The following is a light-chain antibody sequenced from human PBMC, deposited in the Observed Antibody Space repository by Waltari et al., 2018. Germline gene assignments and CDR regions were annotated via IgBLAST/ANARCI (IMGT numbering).Light chain of an antibody. J-gene: IGKJ3*01. CDR3: QQYYTTPFT. Sequence: DIVMTQPPDSLAVYLGERATINCKSSKSVLYSTNNKNYLAWYQQKPGQPPKLLIYWASTRESGVPDRFSGSGSGTDFTLTISSLQAEDVAVYYCQQYYTTPFTFGPGTKVDIK. CDR2: WAS. V-gene: IGKV4-1*01. CDR1: KSVLYSTNNKNY.